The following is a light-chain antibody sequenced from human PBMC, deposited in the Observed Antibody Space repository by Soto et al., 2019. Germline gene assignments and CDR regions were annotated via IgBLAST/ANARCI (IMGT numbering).Light chain of an antibody. CDR1: SSDVGGYNY. CDR3: SSYAGSNNFVV. Sequence: QSALTQPPSASGSPGQSVTISCTGTSSDVGGYNYVSWYQQYPGKAPKVMMYEVTKRPSGVPDRFSGSKSGNTASLTVSGLRAEDEADYYCSSYAGSNNFVVFGGGTKVTVL. V-gene: IGLV2-8*01. CDR2: EVT. J-gene: IGLJ2*01.